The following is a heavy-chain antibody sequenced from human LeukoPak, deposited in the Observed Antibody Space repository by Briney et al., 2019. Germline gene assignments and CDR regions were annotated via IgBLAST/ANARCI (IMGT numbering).Heavy chain of an antibody. CDR2: IGRSGTTI. D-gene: IGHD3-22*01. V-gene: IGHV3-11*04. CDR3: ARDPGTMIVVVILPAFDY. Sequence: PGGSLRLSCAASGFTFSDYYMSWIRQVPGKGLEWVSYIGRSGTTIHYADSVKGRFTISRDNSKNTLYLQMNSLRAEDTAVYYCARDPGTMIVVVILPAFDYWGQGTLVTVSS. J-gene: IGHJ4*02. CDR1: GFTFSDYY.